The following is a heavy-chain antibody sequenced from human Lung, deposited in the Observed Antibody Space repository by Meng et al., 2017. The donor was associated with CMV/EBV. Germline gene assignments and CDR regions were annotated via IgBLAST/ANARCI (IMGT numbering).Heavy chain of an antibody. V-gene: IGHV3-72*01. J-gene: IGHJ4*02. Sequence: GGSXTLXXAAYGFFFSDHYIDWVRKAAGNGLEWVGRIRKRAKQYTTEYSTSVKGRLTTSRDDSKNSAYLQMNSLKTEDTALYYCTRVKKGKAGQTTFDNWXQGTXVTVSS. D-gene: IGHD1-7*01. CDR1: GFFFSDHY. CDR2: IRKRAKQYTT. CDR3: TRVKKGKAGQTTFDN.